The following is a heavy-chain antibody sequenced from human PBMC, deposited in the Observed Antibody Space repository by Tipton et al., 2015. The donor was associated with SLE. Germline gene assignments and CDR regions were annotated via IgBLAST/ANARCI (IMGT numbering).Heavy chain of an antibody. V-gene: IGHV4-34*01. D-gene: IGHD6-6*01. CDR1: GGSFSGYY. J-gene: IGHJ4*02. CDR2: INHSGST. CDR3: ARDGAARGDFDY. Sequence: TLSLTCAVYGGSFSGYYWSWIRQPPGKGLEWIGEINHSGSTNYNPSLKCRVTISVDTSKNQFSLKLSSVTAADTAVYYCARDGAARGDFDYWGQGTLVTVSS.